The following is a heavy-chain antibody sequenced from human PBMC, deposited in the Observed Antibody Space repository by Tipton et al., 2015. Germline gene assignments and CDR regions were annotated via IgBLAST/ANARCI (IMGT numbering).Heavy chain of an antibody. J-gene: IGHJ4*02. CDR2: IHYSGST. CDR1: SDSISKYF. D-gene: IGHD3/OR15-3a*01. Sequence: TLSLTCSVSSDSISKYFWTWIRQPPGKELEWIGYIHYSGSTNYNSSLKSRVTISVDTSKTQFSLHLSSVTAADTAVYYCARARGLRAGLVDSWGQGTLVTVSS. CDR3: ARARGLRAGLVDS. V-gene: IGHV4-59*01.